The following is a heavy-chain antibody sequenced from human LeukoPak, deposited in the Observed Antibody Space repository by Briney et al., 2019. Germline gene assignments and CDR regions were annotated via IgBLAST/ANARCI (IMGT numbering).Heavy chain of an antibody. V-gene: IGHV3-30-3*01. CDR3: ARVRGGRSWYYYGMDV. D-gene: IGHD3-16*01. CDR2: ISYDGDNE. CDR1: GFTFSSYA. J-gene: IGHJ6*02. Sequence: GGSLRLSCAASGFTFSSYAMHWVRQAPGKGLEWEAVISYDGDNEYYADSVKGQFTISRDNSKDRLYLQMNSLRPEDTAMYYCARVRGGRSWYYYGMDVWGRGTTVTVSS.